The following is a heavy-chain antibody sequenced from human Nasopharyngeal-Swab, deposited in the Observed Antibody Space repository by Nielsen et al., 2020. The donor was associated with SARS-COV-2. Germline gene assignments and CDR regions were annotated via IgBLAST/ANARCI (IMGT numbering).Heavy chain of an antibody. CDR3: ARGRGHFDY. V-gene: IGHV4-34*01. Sequence: SETLSLTCAVYGGSFSGYYWSWICQPPGKGLEWIGEINHSGSTNYNPSLKSRVTISVDTSKNQFSLKLSSVTAADTAVYYCARGRGHFDYWGQGTLVTVSS. CDR2: INHSGST. J-gene: IGHJ4*02. CDR1: GGSFSGYY. D-gene: IGHD3-10*01.